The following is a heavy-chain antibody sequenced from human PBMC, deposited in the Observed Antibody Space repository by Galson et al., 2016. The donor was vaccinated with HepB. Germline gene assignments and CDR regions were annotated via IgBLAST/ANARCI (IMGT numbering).Heavy chain of an antibody. Sequence: SLRLSCAASRFTFSRSSMTWFRQAPGKGLEWVSTISGTDGAISYTESVKGRFTISRDNSEKTLFLQMSSLRAEDTGVYYCANLSWTDGHSYYGVDVWGQGTTVTVSS. CDR1: RFTFSRSS. D-gene: IGHD3/OR15-3a*01. CDR2: ISGTDGAI. J-gene: IGHJ6*02. V-gene: IGHV3-23*01. CDR3: ANLSWTDGHSYYGVDV.